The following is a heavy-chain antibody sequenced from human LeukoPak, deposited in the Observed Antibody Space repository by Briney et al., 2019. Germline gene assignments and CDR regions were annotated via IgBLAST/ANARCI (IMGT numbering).Heavy chain of an antibody. V-gene: IGHV3-30*02. D-gene: IGHD6-6*01. Sequence: GGSLRLSCAASGFTFSSYGMHWVRQAPGKGLEWVAFIRYDGSNKYYADSAKGRFTISRDNSKNTLYLQMNSLRAEDTAVYYCANAYEYSSSSFDYWGQGTLVTVSS. CDR2: IRYDGSNK. J-gene: IGHJ4*02. CDR3: ANAYEYSSSSFDY. CDR1: GFTFSSYG.